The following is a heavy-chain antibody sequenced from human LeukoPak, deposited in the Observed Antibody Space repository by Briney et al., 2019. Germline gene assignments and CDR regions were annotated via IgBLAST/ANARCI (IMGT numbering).Heavy chain of an antibody. J-gene: IGHJ4*02. CDR3: ASSLYGGNSECDY. D-gene: IGHD4-23*01. CDR2: IIPILGIA. Sequence: GASVKVSCKASGGTFSSYAISWVRQAPGQGLEWMGRIIPILGIANYAQKFQGRVTITADKSTSTAYMELSSLRSEDTAVYYCASSLYGGNSECDYWGQGTLVTVSS. CDR1: GGTFSSYA. V-gene: IGHV1-69*04.